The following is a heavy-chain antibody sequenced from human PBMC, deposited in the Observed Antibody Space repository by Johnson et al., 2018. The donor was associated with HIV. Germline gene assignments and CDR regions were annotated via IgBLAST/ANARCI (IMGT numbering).Heavy chain of an antibody. Sequence: QVQLVESGGGLFQPGGSLRLSCAASGFTFSDSHMSWIRQAPGKGLEWVAVISYDENNKYYADSVKGRFTISRDNSKNTLYLQMNSLRAEDTAVYYCAKSSGDGFYDRGRNAFDIWGQGTMVTVSS. CDR3: AKSSGDGFYDRGRNAFDI. V-gene: IGHV3-30*18. J-gene: IGHJ3*02. D-gene: IGHD3-22*01. CDR1: GFTFSDSH. CDR2: ISYDENNK.